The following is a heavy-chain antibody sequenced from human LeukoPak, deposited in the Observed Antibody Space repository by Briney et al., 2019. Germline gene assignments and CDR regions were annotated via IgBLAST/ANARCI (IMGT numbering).Heavy chain of an antibody. D-gene: IGHD6-19*01. J-gene: IGHJ4*02. CDR2: IYYTGST. Sequence: PSGTLSLTCTVSGGSISSTSYYWGWIRQPPGKGLEWIGTIYYTGSTYYNPSLKSRVTISVDRSKNQFSLKLRSVTAADTAVYYCARQAESGIAVAATGLYYFDYWGQGTLVTVSS. CDR3: ARQAESGIAVAATGLYYFDY. CDR1: GGSISSTSYY. V-gene: IGHV4-39*01.